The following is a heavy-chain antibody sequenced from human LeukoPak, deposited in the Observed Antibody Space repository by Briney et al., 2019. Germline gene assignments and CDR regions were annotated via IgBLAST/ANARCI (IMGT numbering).Heavy chain of an antibody. CDR3: ARAVHVSSSWITDY. J-gene: IGHJ4*02. D-gene: IGHD6-13*01. Sequence: RASVKVSCKASGGTFSSYAISWVRQAPGQGLEWMGWISTDNGNTNNAQKLQGRVTMTTDTSTSTAYMELRSLRSDDTAVYYCARAVHVSSSWITDYWGQGTLVTVSS. CDR1: GGTFSSYA. V-gene: IGHV1-18*01. CDR2: ISTDNGNT.